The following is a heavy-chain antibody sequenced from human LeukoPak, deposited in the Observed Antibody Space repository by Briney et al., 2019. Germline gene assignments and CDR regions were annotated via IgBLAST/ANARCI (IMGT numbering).Heavy chain of an antibody. D-gene: IGHD3-10*01. CDR3: ARGSKPIGY. CDR2: ITSSRTYI. Sequence: GGSLRLSCAASGFTFSSYNMNWFRQAPGKRLEWVSSITSSRTYIYYADSVKGRFTISRDNAKNSVYLQMNSLRAEDTAVYYCARGSKPIGYWGQGTLVTVSS. J-gene: IGHJ4*02. CDR1: GFTFSSYN. V-gene: IGHV3-21*01.